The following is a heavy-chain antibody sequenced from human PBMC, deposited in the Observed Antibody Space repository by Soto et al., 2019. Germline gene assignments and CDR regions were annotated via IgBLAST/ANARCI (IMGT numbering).Heavy chain of an antibody. CDR2: IYWDDAK. J-gene: IGHJ4*02. CDR3: AHRRRGYSYGYYFDY. V-gene: IGHV2-5*02. Sequence: QITLKESGPTLVKPTQTLTLTCTFSGFSLSTSGVNVGWIRQPPGKALEWLVLIYWDDAKRYSPSLKNRLTITKDTSKNQVVLTMTNIDPVDTATYYCAHRRRGYSYGYYFDYWGQGTLVTVSS. CDR1: GFSLSTSGVN. D-gene: IGHD5-18*01.